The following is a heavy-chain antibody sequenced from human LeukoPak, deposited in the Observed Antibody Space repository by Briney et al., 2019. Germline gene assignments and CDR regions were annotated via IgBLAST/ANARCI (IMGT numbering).Heavy chain of an antibody. CDR2: INPSGGST. Sequence: ASVKVSCKASGYIFTSYYLHWVRQAPGQGLEWMGIINPSGGSTSYAQKFQGRVTLTRDTSTSTVYMELSSLRSDDTAVYYCARDLGDWFDPWGQGTLVTVSS. CDR1: GYIFTSYY. D-gene: IGHD3-16*01. V-gene: IGHV1-46*01. CDR3: ARDLGDWFDP. J-gene: IGHJ5*02.